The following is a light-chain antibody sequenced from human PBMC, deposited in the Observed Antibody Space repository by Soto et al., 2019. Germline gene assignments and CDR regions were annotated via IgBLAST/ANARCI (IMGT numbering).Light chain of an antibody. CDR1: QSVTSDY. CDR2: GAS. Sequence: EVVVTQSPGTLSSSPGERATLSCRASQSVTSDYLAWYRQKPGQSPRLLMSGASRRATGVPDRFSGSGSGTDFTLTISRLEPEDFAVYYCQQYGSSGTFGQGTKVDIK. J-gene: IGKJ1*01. CDR3: QQYGSSGT. V-gene: IGKV3-20*01.